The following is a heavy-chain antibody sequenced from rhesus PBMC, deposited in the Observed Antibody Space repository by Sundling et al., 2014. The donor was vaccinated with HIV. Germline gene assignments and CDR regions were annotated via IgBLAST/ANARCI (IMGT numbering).Heavy chain of an antibody. D-gene: IGHD6-31*01. CDR3: VRRIVWGSGWANSAMGFDV. CDR1: GYTFTNFG. Sequence: QVQLVQSGAEVKQPGASVKVSCKTSGYTFTNFGIDWVRQAHGQRLEWMGWDQHRHWEPNICPGLQRRFTFSMDTSISTAYLQISSLEAEDTAVYYCVRRIVWGSGWANSAMGFDVWARESWSPSPQ. J-gene: IGHJ5-1*01. CDR2: QHRHWEP. V-gene: IGHV7-114*01.